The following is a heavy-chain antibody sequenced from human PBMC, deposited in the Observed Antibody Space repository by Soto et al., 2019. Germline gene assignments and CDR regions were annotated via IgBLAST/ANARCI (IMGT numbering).Heavy chain of an antibody. CDR3: ARRGLNAPFAP. V-gene: IGHV4-39*01. J-gene: IGHJ5*02. Sequence: EALPLTDTRRGGYVKRTGYSWCWIRQSPGKGLEWIGSVSYVGSTYYNPSVKSRLSMSVDTSKNQFSLKLSSVTAADTAMYYCARRGLNAPFAPRGQGILVTVFS. CDR2: VSYVGST. CDR1: GGYVKRTGYS.